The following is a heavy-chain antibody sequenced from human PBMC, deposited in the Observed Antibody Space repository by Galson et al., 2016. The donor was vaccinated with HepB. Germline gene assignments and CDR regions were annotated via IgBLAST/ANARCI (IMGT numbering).Heavy chain of an antibody. CDR2: ILYDGSKK. V-gene: IGHV3-33*01. CDR1: GFTFSRYG. Sequence: SLRLSCAASGFTFSRYGMHWVRQAPGKGLEWVAVILYDGSKKYYADSVKGRFIISRDNSKNTLYLQMNSLRAEDTAVYYCARDSFTIFGVTPNWFDPWGQGTLVTVSS. J-gene: IGHJ5*02. CDR3: ARDSFTIFGVTPNWFDP. D-gene: IGHD3-3*01.